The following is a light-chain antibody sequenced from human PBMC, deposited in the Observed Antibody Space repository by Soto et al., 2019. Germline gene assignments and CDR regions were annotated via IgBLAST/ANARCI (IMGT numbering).Light chain of an antibody. CDR3: QHLNSYPALT. V-gene: IGKV1-9*01. CDR1: QGISSY. Sequence: IQLTQSPSSLSASVGDRVTITCRASQGISSYLAWYQQKPGKAPKLLIYAASTLQSGVPSRFSGSGSGTDFTLTISSLLPEDFATYYCQHLNSYPALTFGGGTKVEIK. CDR2: AAS. J-gene: IGKJ4*01.